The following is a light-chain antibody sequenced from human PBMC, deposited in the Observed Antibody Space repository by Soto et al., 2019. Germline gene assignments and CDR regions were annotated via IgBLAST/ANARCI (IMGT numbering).Light chain of an antibody. Sequence: EIVLTQSPGTLSLSPGERATLSCRASQSVSSNYLAWYQQKRGQAPRLLIYGASIRAPVIPDRFSGSGSGTDFTLTSSRLAAEDVAVYYCQHYDSSPYTFGLGTKLEI. CDR1: QSVSSNY. CDR3: QHYDSSPYT. V-gene: IGKV3-20*01. J-gene: IGKJ2*01. CDR2: GAS.